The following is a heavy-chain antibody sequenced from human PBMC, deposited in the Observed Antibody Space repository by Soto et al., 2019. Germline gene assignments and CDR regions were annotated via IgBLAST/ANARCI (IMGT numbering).Heavy chain of an antibody. J-gene: IGHJ5*02. CDR3: ARDSMTGLNWFDP. D-gene: IGHD3-9*01. CDR1: GFTFSSYA. V-gene: IGHV3-23*01. Sequence: GGSLRLSCAASGFTFSSYAMSWVRQAPGKGLEWVSAISGSGGSTYYADSVKGRFTISRDNAKNSLYLQMNSLRAEDTAVYYCARDSMTGLNWFDPWGQGTLVTVSS. CDR2: ISGSGGST.